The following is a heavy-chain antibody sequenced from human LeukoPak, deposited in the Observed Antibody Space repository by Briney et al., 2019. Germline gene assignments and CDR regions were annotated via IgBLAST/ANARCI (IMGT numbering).Heavy chain of an antibody. V-gene: IGHV4-59*08. J-gene: IGHJ6*02. CDR1: GGSISNYY. Sequence: SETLSLTCTVSGGSISNYYWSWMRQPPGKGLEWIGYIFYSGSTNYDPSLKSRVSISGDTSKNQISLKLSSVTAADTALYYCARHAGGSGSPRPYYGMDVSGQGTTVTVSS. D-gene: IGHD3-10*01. CDR3: ARHAGGSGSPRPYYGMDV. CDR2: IFYSGST.